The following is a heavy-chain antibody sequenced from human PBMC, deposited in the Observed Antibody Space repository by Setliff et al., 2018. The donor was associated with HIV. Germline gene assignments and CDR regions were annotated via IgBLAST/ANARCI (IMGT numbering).Heavy chain of an antibody. J-gene: IGHJ3*02. CDR1: GYKFTDYW. CDR2: IYGDGSDP. Sequence: GESLKISCKGFGYKFTDYWVGWVRQMPGEGLEWMGVIYGDGSDPRYSPSFQGQVAISVDKSINTAYLRWTSLKASDTALYYCARPQYHQSSDAFDIWGQGTMVTVSS. CDR3: ARPQYHQSSDAFDI. V-gene: IGHV5-51*01.